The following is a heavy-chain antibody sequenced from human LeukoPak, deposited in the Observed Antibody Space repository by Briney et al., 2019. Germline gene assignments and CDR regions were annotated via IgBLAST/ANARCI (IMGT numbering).Heavy chain of an antibody. CDR3: ARGPTHFPMT. V-gene: IGHV3-48*02. CDR2: ISSSSSTM. J-gene: IGHJ5*02. Sequence: PGGSLRLSCEASGFTFSSYSMNWVRQAPGKGLEWVSYISSSSSTMYYADSVKGRFTISRDNAKNSLYLQMNSLRDEDTAVYYCARGPTHFPMTWGQGTLVTVYS. CDR1: GFTFSSYS. D-gene: IGHD2/OR15-2a*01.